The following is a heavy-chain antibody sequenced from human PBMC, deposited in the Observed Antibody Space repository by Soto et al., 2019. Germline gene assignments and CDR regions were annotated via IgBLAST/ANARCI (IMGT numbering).Heavy chain of an antibody. D-gene: IGHD3-3*01. CDR1: GGSISSGDYY. V-gene: IGHV4-30-4*01. Sequence: PSETLSLTCTVSGGSISSGDYYWSWIRQPAGKGLEWIGYIYYSGSTYYNPSLKSRVTISVDTSKNQFSLKLSSVTAADTAVYYCAVRFLEWPRFDYWGQGTLVTVSS. CDR3: AVRFLEWPRFDY. J-gene: IGHJ4*02. CDR2: IYYSGST.